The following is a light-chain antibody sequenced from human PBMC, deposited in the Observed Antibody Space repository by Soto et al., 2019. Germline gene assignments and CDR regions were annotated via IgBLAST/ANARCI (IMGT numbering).Light chain of an antibody. CDR2: DVS. J-gene: IGLJ1*01. Sequence: QSVLTQPASVSGSPGQSVAISCTGTSSDVAAYNFVSWYQQHPGKAPKLMVFDVSNRPSGVSNRFSGSKSGNTASLTISGLQAEDEADYYCSSYTSGGTYVFGTGTKLTVL. CDR3: SSYTSGGTYV. V-gene: IGLV2-14*01. CDR1: SSDVAAYNF.